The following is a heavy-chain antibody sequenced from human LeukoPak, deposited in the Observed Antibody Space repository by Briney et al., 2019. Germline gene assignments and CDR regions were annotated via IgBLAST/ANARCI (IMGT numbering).Heavy chain of an antibody. J-gene: IGHJ4*02. Sequence: GASVKVSCKASGYTFTSYGISWVRQAPGQGLEWMGWISAYNGNTNYAQKLQGRVTMTTDTSTSTAYMELRSLRSDDTAVYYCARPYYDSSAPPYDYWGQGTLSPSPQ. D-gene: IGHD3-22*01. CDR2: ISAYNGNT. CDR3: ARPYYDSSAPPYDY. CDR1: GYTFTSYG. V-gene: IGHV1-18*01.